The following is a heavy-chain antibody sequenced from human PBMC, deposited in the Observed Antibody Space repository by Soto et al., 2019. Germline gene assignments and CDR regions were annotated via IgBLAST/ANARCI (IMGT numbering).Heavy chain of an antibody. V-gene: IGHV1-69*06. Sequence: SVKVSCKASGGTFSSYAISWVRQAPGQGLEWMGGIIPIFGTANYAQKFQGRVTITADKSTSTAYMALSSPRSEDTAVYYCARMLGEMANRNYYSGMDVWGQGTTVTVSS. CDR2: IIPIFGTA. CDR3: ARMLGEMANRNYYSGMDV. CDR1: GGTFSSYA. D-gene: IGHD3-10*02. J-gene: IGHJ6*02.